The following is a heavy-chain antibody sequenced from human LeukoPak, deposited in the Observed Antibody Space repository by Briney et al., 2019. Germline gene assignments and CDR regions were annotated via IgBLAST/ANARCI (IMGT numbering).Heavy chain of an antibody. D-gene: IGHD2-8*02. CDR1: GFTFSSYA. J-gene: IGHJ4*02. CDR3: GRDPGFDY. Sequence: PGGSLRLSCAASGFTFSSYAMHWVRQAPGKGLEWVAVISYDGSNKYYADSVKGRFTISRDNSKKTLYLQMNSLRAEDTAVYYCGRDPGFDYWGQGTLVTVSS. CDR2: ISYDGSNK. V-gene: IGHV3-30-3*01.